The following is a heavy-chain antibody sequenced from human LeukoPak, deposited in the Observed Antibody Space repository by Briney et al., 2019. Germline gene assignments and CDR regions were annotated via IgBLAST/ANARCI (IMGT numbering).Heavy chain of an antibody. J-gene: IGHJ4*02. CDR3: ARLKALGPYYFDY. V-gene: IGHV3-21*01. D-gene: IGHD3-16*01. Sequence: PGGSLRLSCAASGFTVGSYSMNWVRQAPGKGLEWVSSISNSRSDIYYADSVKGRFTISRDNAKNSLYLQMNSLRAEDTAVYYCARLKALGPYYFDYWGQGTLVTVSS. CDR1: GFTVGSYS. CDR2: ISNSRSDI.